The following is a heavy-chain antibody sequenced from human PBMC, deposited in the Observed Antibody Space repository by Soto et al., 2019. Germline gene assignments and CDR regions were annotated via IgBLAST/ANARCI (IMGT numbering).Heavy chain of an antibody. J-gene: IGHJ4*02. CDR2: ISGYNGNA. V-gene: IGHV1-18*04. Sequence: QVQVMQSGAEVKKPGDSVKVSCKTSGYIFSDYGINWVRQAPGQGLEWMGWISGYNGNANLAQKFQGRVTMTTDKSTRTAYMELRRLRSDDTAVYYCAKRTSGTTWGESDYWGQGTLVTVSS. CDR1: GYIFSDYG. D-gene: IGHD4-17*01. CDR3: AKRTSGTTWGESDY.